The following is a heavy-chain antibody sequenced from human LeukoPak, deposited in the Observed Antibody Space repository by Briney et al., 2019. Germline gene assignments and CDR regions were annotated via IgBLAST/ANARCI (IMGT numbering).Heavy chain of an antibody. CDR2: ISYDGSNK. J-gene: IGHJ6*02. CDR1: GFTFSSYG. D-gene: IGHD3-9*01. V-gene: IGHV3-30*18. Sequence: PGGSLRLSCAASGFTFSSYGMHWVRQAPGKGLEWVAVISYDGSNKYYADSVKGRFTISRDNSKNTLYLQMNSLRAEDTAVYYGAKEGLHYDILTGSIYYYGMDVWGQGTTVTVSS. CDR3: AKEGLHYDILTGSIYYYGMDV.